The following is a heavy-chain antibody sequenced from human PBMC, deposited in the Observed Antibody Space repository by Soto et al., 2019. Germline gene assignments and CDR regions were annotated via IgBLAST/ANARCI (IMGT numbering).Heavy chain of an antibody. D-gene: IGHD2-2*02. V-gene: IGHV1-46*01. Sequence: ASVKVSCKASGYTFTNYYMYWVRQAPGQGLEWMGIINPSAGSSSYAQRFQGRVTMTWDTSTTTVYMELSSLRSGDTAVYYCARVRGYTTTHYLDYWGQGTLVTVSS. CDR3: ARVRGYTTTHYLDY. CDR2: INPSAGSS. J-gene: IGHJ4*02. CDR1: GYTFTNYY.